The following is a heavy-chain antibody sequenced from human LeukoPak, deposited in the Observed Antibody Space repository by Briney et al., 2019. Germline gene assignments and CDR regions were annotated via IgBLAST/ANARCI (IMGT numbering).Heavy chain of an antibody. J-gene: IGHJ4*02. CDR1: GGTFSSYA. V-gene: IGHV1-69*13. D-gene: IGHD5-18*01. CDR2: IIPIFGTA. Sequence: ASVKVPCKASGGTFSSYAISWVRQAPGQGLEWMGGIIPIFGTANYAQKFQGRVTITADESTSTAYMELSSLRSEDTAVYYCATGGYSYGVDYWGQGTLVTVSS. CDR3: ATGGYSYGVDY.